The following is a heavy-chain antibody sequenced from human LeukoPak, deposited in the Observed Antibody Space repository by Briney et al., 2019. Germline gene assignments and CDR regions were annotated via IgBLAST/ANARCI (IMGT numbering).Heavy chain of an antibody. CDR1: GGSISSYY. Sequence: SATLSPTCTVSGGSISSYYWSWIRQPPGKGLEWIGYIYYSGSTNYNPSLKSRVTISVDTSKNQFSLKLSSVAAADTAVYYCARTGVGYGDQPIDYWGQGTLVTVSS. V-gene: IGHV4-59*08. CDR2: IYYSGST. J-gene: IGHJ4*02. CDR3: ARTGVGYGDQPIDY. D-gene: IGHD4-17*01.